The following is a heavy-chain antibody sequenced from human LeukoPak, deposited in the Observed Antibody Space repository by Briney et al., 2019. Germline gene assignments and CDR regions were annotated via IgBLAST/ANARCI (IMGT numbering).Heavy chain of an antibody. Sequence: SETLSLTCTVSGGSISSYYWSWIRQPPGKGLEWIGYIYYSGSTSYNPSLKSRVTMSVDTSKNQFSLKLSSVTAADTAVYYCARVICSGGSCRFDYWGQGTLVTVSS. J-gene: IGHJ4*02. CDR3: ARVICSGGSCRFDY. CDR1: GGSISSYY. D-gene: IGHD2-15*01. CDR2: IYYSGST. V-gene: IGHV4-59*12.